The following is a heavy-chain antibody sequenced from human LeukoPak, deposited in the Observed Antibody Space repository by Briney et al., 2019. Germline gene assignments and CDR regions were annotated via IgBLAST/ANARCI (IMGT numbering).Heavy chain of an antibody. CDR3: ARDPTSRTYGDYGTYFDY. CDR1: GYSISSGYY. D-gene: IGHD4-17*01. CDR2: IYHSGST. Sequence: ASETLSLTCTVSGYSISSGYYWGWIRQPPGKGLEWIRSIYHSGSTYYNPSLKSRVTISVDTSKNQFSLKLSSVTAADTAVYYCARDPTSRTYGDYGTYFDYWGQGTLVTVSS. V-gene: IGHV4-38-2*02. J-gene: IGHJ4*02.